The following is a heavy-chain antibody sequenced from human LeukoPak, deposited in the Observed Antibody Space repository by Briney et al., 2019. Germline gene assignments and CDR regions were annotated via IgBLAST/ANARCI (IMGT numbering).Heavy chain of an antibody. J-gene: IGHJ1*01. CDR1: GFTFSNYE. Sequence: TGGSLRLSCVASGFTFSNYEMNWVRQAPGKGLEWISYISTSGSHIYYADSVKGRSTISRDNAKNSLFLQMTSLRAEDTAVYYCARDWGSSSGVGAEYFHHWGQGTLVAVSS. V-gene: IGHV3-48*03. D-gene: IGHD6-6*01. CDR3: ARDWGSSSGVGAEYFHH. CDR2: ISTSGSHI.